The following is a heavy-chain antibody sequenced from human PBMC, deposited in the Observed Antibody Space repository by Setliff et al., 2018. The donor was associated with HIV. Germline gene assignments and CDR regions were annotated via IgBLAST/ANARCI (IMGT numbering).Heavy chain of an antibody. CDR3: ARSIVPVASGYYYFEY. Sequence: SETLSLTCTVSDSGTYYWSWIRQPAGKGLEWIGRVSSRGDTNYNPSLKSRVTMSVDTSKNQFSLKLSSVAAGDTAVYYCARSIVPVASGYYYFEYWVQGTLVTVSS. CDR1: DSGTYY. D-gene: IGHD3-3*01. CDR2: VSSRGDT. V-gene: IGHV4-4*07. J-gene: IGHJ4*02.